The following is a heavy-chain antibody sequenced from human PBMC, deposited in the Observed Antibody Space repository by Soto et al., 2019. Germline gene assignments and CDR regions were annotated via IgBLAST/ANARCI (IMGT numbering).Heavy chain of an antibody. CDR3: AGGREYYYESSGYYYAN. J-gene: IGHJ4*02. Sequence: QVQLQQWGAGLLKPSETLSLSCAVYGGSFSGYYWTWIRHPPGKGLEWIGEINHSGNTNYNPSLKSRVTISVXXSXNXXSLKLSSVTAADTAVYYCAGGREYYYESSGYYYANWGQGILVTVSS. CDR1: GGSFSGYY. CDR2: INHSGNT. D-gene: IGHD3-22*01. V-gene: IGHV4-34*01.